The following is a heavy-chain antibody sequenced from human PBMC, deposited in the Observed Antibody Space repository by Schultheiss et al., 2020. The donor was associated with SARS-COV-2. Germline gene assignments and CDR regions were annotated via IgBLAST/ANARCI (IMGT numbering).Heavy chain of an antibody. CDR3: ARDGLGGDWFPPLDY. J-gene: IGHJ4*02. D-gene: IGHD2-21*02. CDR1: GFTFSSYG. V-gene: IGHV3-9*01. Sequence: SLKISCAASGFTFSSYGMHWVRQAPGKGLEWVSGISWNSGSIGYADSVKGRFTISRDNAKNSLYLQMNSLRAEDTAVYYCARDGLGGDWFPPLDYWGQGTLVTVSS. CDR2: ISWNSGSI.